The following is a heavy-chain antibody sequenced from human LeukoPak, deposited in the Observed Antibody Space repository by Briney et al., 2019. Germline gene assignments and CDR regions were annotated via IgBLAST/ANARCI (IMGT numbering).Heavy chain of an antibody. CDR3: ARWSRDSSGYYNDY. J-gene: IGHJ4*02. CDR1: EFSVGSNY. Sequence: GGSLRLSCAASEFSVGSNYMTWVRQAPGKGLEWVSLIYSGGSTYYADSVKGRFTISRDNSKNTLYLQMNSLRAEDTAVYYCARWSRDSSGYYNDYWGQGTLVTVSS. V-gene: IGHV3-53*01. CDR2: IYSGGST. D-gene: IGHD3-22*01.